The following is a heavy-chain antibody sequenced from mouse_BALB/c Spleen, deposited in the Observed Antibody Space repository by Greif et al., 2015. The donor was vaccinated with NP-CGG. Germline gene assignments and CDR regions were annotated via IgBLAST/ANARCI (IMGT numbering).Heavy chain of an antibody. V-gene: IGHV2-6-1*01. CDR3: ARHEPYYYAMDY. J-gene: IGHJ4*01. Sequence: VKLVESGPGLVAPSQSLSITCTISGFSLTSYGVHWVRQPPGKGLEWLVVIWSDGSTTYNSALKSRLSISKDNSKSQVFLKMNSLQTDDTAMYYCARHEPYYYAMDYWGQGTSVTVSS. CDR2: IWSDGST. CDR1: GFSLTSYG.